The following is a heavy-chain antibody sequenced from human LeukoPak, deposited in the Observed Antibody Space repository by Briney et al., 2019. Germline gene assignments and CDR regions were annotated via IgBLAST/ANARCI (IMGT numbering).Heavy chain of an antibody. J-gene: IGHJ2*01. CDR3: AREDYDDSGGCYFDL. CDR2: IYHSGST. CDR1: GGSISSSNW. V-gene: IGHV4-4*02. D-gene: IGHD3-3*01. Sequence: SGTLSLTCAVSGGSISSSNWWSWVRQPPGKGLEWIGEIYHSGSTNYNPSLKSRVTLSVDKSKNQFSLKLSSVTAADTAVYYCAREDYDDSGGCYFDLWGRGTLVTASS.